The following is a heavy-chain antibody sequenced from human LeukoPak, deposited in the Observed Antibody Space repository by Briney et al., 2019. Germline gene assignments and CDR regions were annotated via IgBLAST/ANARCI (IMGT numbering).Heavy chain of an antibody. CDR3: AKEGVGGNPREYYFDY. CDR1: GFTFSDYY. Sequence: GGSLRLSCAASGFTFSDYYMSWIRQAPGKGLEWVSYISSSGSTIYYTDSVKGRFTISRDNSKNSLYLQMNSLRTEDTALYYCAKEGVGGNPREYYFDYWGQGTLVTVSS. CDR2: ISSSGSTI. V-gene: IGHV3-11*01. D-gene: IGHD4-23*01. J-gene: IGHJ4*02.